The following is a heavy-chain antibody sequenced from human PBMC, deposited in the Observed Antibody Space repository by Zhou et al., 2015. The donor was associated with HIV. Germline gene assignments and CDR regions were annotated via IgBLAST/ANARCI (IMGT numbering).Heavy chain of an antibody. J-gene: IGHJ6*02. CDR3: ASSRVVPGVHEPPYYYGMDV. D-gene: IGHD2-2*01. CDR2: ISAYNGNT. CDR1: GYTFTSYG. V-gene: IGHV1-18*01. Sequence: QVQLVQSGAEVKKPGASVKVSCKASGYTFTSYGISWVRQAPGQGLEWMGWISAYNGNTNYAQKLQGRVTMTTDTSTSTAYMELRSLRSDDTAVYYCASSRVVPGVHEPPYYYGMDVWGQGTTVTVSS.